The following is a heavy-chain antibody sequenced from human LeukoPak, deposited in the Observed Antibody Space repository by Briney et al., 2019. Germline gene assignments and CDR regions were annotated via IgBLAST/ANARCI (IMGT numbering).Heavy chain of an antibody. CDR3: ARVETSYYYMDV. V-gene: IGHV4-61*01. CDR1: GGSISSSSYY. J-gene: IGHJ6*03. Sequence: SETLSLTCTVSGGSISSSSYYWSWIRQPPGKGLEWIGYIYYSGSTNYNPSLKSRVTISVDTSKNQFSLKLSSVTAADTAVYYCARVETSYYYMDVWGKGTTVTVSS. CDR2: IYYSGST.